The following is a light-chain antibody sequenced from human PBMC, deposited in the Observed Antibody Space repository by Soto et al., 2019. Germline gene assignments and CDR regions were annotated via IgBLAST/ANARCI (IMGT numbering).Light chain of an antibody. V-gene: IGKV3D-20*01. J-gene: IGKJ5*01. CDR1: QSVSSSY. CDR2: DTS. Sequence: ELVLTQSPATLSLSPGERAALSCGASQSVSSSYLAWYQQKPGQAPRLLIYDTSNRATGIPDRFSGSGSGTDFTLTISRVEPEDFAVYYCQQYGSSPITFGRGTRLDIK. CDR3: QQYGSSPIT.